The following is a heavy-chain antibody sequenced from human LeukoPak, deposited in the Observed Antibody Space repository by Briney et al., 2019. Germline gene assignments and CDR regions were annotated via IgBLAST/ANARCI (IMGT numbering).Heavy chain of an antibody. D-gene: IGHD4-17*01. Sequence: GGSLRLSCAASGFTFSSYGMSWVRRAPGKGLEWVSAISGSGGSTYYADSVKGRFTISRDNAKNSLYLQMNSLRAEDTAVYYCARSDGENYWGQGTLVTVSS. CDR2: ISGSGGST. J-gene: IGHJ4*02. CDR3: ARSDGENY. V-gene: IGHV3-23*01. CDR1: GFTFSSYG.